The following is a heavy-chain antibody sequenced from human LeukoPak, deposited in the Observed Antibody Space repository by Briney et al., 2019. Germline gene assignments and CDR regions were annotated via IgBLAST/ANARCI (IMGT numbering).Heavy chain of an antibody. D-gene: IGHD5-24*01. V-gene: IGHV3-30*02. CDR1: GFTFSSYA. Sequence: GGSLRLSCAASGFTFSSYAMSWVRQAPGKGLEWVAFIQSDGSDQYYADSVKGRLSISRDNSKNTLYLQMNSLRTEDTAVYYCAKRDGYNSGPFDYWGQGTLVTVSS. CDR2: IQSDGSDQ. CDR3: AKRDGYNSGPFDY. J-gene: IGHJ4*02.